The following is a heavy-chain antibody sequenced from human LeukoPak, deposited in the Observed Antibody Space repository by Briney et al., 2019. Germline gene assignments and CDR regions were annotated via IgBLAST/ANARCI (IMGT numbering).Heavy chain of an antibody. J-gene: IGHJ5*02. CDR3: AKNDYGGNLPSIP. Sequence: PSETLSLTCAVYGGSFSGYYWSWIRQPPGKGLEWIGELTRSGGTNYNPSLRSRVTISVDTSKNQFSLRLTSVTAADTAAYYCAKNDYGGNLPSIPWGQGTLVTVSS. CDR2: LTRSGGT. CDR1: GGSFSGYY. D-gene: IGHD4-23*01. V-gene: IGHV4-34*01.